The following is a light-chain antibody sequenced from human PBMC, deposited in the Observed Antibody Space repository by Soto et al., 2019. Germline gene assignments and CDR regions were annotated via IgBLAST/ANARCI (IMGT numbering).Light chain of an antibody. CDR3: QQYDSSPLI. CDR1: QSVDSNY. CDR2: DAS. V-gene: IGKV3-20*01. J-gene: IGKJ4*01. Sequence: EIVLTQSPDTLSLSPGERATLSCRASQSVDSNYLAWYQQKPGQAPRVLIYDASIRATGIPDGFSGSGSGTDFTLTISRLAPEDSAVYYCQQYDSSPLIFGGGTKVQIQ.